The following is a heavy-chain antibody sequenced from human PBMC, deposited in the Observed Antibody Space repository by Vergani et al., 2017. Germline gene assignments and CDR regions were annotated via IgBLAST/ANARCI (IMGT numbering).Heavy chain of an antibody. J-gene: IGHJ4*02. D-gene: IGHD6-19*01. CDR3: ARDRDGSGWYYY. V-gene: IGHV4-59*11. CDR2: IYYSGST. CDR1: GGSISSHY. Sequence: QVQLQESGPGLVKPSETLSLTCTVSGGSISSHYWSWIRQPPGKGLEWIGYIYYSGSTNYNPSLKSRVTISVDTSKNQFSLKRSSVTAADTAVYYCARDRDGSGWYYYWGQGTLVTVSS.